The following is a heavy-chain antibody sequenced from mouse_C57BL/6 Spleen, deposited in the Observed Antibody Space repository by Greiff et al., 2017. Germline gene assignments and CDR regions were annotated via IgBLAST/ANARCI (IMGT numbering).Heavy chain of an antibody. Sequence: VMLVESGPGLVQPSQSLSITCTVSGFSLTSYGVHWVRQPPGKGLEWLGVIWSGGSTDYNAAFISRLSISKDNSKSQVFFKMNSLQADDTAIYYCATPSFAYWGQGTLVTVSA. CDR3: ATPSFAY. CDR2: IWSGGST. V-gene: IGHV2-4*01. CDR1: GFSLTSYG. J-gene: IGHJ3*01.